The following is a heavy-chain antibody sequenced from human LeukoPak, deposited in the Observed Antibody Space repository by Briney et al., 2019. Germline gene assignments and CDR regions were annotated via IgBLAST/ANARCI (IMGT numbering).Heavy chain of an antibody. CDR3: AKSNGYGLVDI. J-gene: IGHJ3*02. CDR2: IFYSGST. Sequence: GSLRLSCAASGFTFSNAWMSWVRQAPGKGLEWIGNIFYSGSTYYSPSLKRRVTISLDTSRNQFSLKLNSVTAADTAVYYCAKSNGYGLVDIWGQGTVVTVSS. V-gene: IGHV4-59*12. CDR1: GFTFSNAW. D-gene: IGHD3-10*01.